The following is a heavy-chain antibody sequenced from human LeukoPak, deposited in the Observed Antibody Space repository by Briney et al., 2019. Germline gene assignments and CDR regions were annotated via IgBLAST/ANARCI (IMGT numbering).Heavy chain of an antibody. CDR1: GYTFTSYD. CDR2: MNPNSGNT. D-gene: IGHD2-2*02. Sequence: ASVKVSCKASGYTFTSYDINWVRQATGQGLEWMGWMNPNSGNTGYAQKFQGRVTITRNTSISTAYMELSSLRSEDTAVYYCARNTEPSLGYCSSTSCYTNGHAFDIWGQGTMATVSS. J-gene: IGHJ3*02. V-gene: IGHV1-8*03. CDR3: ARNTEPSLGYCSSTSCYTNGHAFDI.